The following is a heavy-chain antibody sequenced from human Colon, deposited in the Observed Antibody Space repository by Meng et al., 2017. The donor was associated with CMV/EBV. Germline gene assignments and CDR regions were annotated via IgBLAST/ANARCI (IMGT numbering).Heavy chain of an antibody. V-gene: IGHV2-5*02. D-gene: IGHD3-10*01. CDR3: AHRPYGSGSYFFDY. J-gene: IGHJ4*02. Sequence: QITLKEPDPPRVKPTQTLTLTCPCSEFSLSTIGMGVGWIRQPPGKAPEWLGVIYWDDDKRYSPSLKSRLTITKDTSKNQVVLTMTNLDPLDTATYYCAHRPYGSGSYFFDYWGQGTLVTVSS. CDR1: EFSLSTIGMG. CDR2: IYWDDDK.